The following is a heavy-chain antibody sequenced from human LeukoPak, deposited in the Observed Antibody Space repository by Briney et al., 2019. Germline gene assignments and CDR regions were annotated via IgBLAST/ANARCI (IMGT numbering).Heavy chain of an antibody. J-gene: IGHJ5*02. CDR1: GGTFSSYA. CDR3: ARGPIRPLYYDSSNNWFDP. CDR2: IIPIFGTA. Sequence: SVKVSCKASGGTFSSYAISWVRQAPGQGLEWMGGIIPIFGTANYAQKFQGRVTITADESTSTAFMELSSLRSEDTAVYYCARGPIRPLYYDSSNNWFDPWGQGTLVTVSS. D-gene: IGHD3-22*01. V-gene: IGHV1-69*13.